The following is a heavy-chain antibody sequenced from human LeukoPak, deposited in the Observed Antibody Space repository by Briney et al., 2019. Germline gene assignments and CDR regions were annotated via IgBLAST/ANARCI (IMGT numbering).Heavy chain of an antibody. CDR3: AKKVPVAGTVDY. D-gene: IGHD6-19*01. J-gene: IGHJ4*02. CDR2: ISGSGGST. CDR1: GVTVSSDY. Sequence: GGSLRLSCAASGVTVSSDYMSWVRQAPGKGLEWVSAISGSGGSTYYADSVKGRFTISRDNSKNTLYLQMNSLRAEDTAVYYCAKKVPVAGTVDYWGQGTLVTVSS. V-gene: IGHV3-23*01.